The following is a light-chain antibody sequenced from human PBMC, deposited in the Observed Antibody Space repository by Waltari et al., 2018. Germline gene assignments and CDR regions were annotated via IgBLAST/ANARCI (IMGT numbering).Light chain of an antibody. CDR1: SSDVGGYNY. Sequence: QSALTQPRSVSGSPGQSVTISCTGTSSDVGGYNYVSWYQQHPGQAPNLMIYDVTKRPSGVPDRFSGSKSGNTASLTISGLQAEDEAEDYCCSYAGSYSWVFGGGTKLTVL. V-gene: IGLV2-11*01. J-gene: IGLJ3*02. CDR2: DVT. CDR3: CSYAGSYSWV.